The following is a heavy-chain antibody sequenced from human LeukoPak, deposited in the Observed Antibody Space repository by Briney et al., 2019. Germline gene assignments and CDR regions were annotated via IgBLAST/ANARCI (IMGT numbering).Heavy chain of an antibody. CDR2: IYYSGST. Sequence: PSETLSLTCTVSGGSISSYYWSWIRLPPGKGLEWIGYIYYSGSTNYNPSLKSRVTISVDTSKNQFSLKLSSVTAADTAVYYCASCTRTYYSSSWYRSNFDYWGQGTLVTVSS. CDR3: ASCTRTYYSSSWYRSNFDY. D-gene: IGHD6-13*01. J-gene: IGHJ4*02. CDR1: GGSISSYY. V-gene: IGHV4-59*08.